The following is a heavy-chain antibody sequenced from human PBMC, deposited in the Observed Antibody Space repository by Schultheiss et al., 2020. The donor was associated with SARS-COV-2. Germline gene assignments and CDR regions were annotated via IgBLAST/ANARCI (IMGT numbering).Heavy chain of an antibody. CDR1: GFSLSTSGVG. CDR2: IYWNDDK. J-gene: IGHJ3*02. CDR3: AHSVTMIVRSAFDI. V-gene: IGHV2-5*01. Sequence: SGPTLVKPTQTLTLTCTFSGFSLSTSGVGVGWIRQPPGKALEWLALIYWNDDKRYSPSLKSRLTITKDTSKNQVVLTMTNMDPVDTATYYCAHSVTMIVRSAFDIWGQGTMVTVSS. D-gene: IGHD3-22*01.